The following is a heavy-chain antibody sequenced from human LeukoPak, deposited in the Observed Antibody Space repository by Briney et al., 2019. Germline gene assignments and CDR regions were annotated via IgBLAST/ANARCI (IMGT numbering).Heavy chain of an antibody. D-gene: IGHD3-16*01. CDR3: GRGKDP. J-gene: IGHJ5*02. CDR1: GFTFRSYG. Sequence: AGRSLRLSCAASGFTFRSYGIHWVRQAPGKGLEWVAVISYDGSNKNYAVSVRGRFTISRDNSKNTLYLQMNSLRAEDTAVYYCGRGKDPWGQGTLVTVSS. CDR2: ISYDGSNK. V-gene: IGHV3-30*03.